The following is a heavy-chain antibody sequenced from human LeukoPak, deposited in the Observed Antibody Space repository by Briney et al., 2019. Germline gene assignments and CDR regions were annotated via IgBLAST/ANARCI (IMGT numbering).Heavy chain of an antibody. CDR2: INHSGST. J-gene: IGHJ3*02. D-gene: IGHD3-22*01. Sequence: PSETLSLTCAVYGGSFSGYYWSWIRQPPGKGLEWIGEINHSGSTNYNPSLKSRVTISVDTSKNQFSLKLSSVTAADTAVYYCARWVYYYDSSGYYSAPAFDIWGQGTMVTVSS. V-gene: IGHV4-34*01. CDR3: ARWVYYYDSSGYYSAPAFDI. CDR1: GGSFSGYY.